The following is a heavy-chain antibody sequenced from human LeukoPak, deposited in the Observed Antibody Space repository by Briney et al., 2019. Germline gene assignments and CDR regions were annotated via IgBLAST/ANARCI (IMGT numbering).Heavy chain of an antibody. J-gene: IGHJ4*02. CDR3: ATDFIGGLDFDY. V-gene: IGHV1-24*01. Sequence: ASVKVSCKASGYTFTSYAMHWVRQAPGKGLEWMGGFDPEDGETIYAQKFQGRVTMTEDTSTDTAYMELSSLRSEDTAVYYCATDFIGGLDFDYWGQGTLVTVSS. CDR2: FDPEDGET. D-gene: IGHD3-16*01. CDR1: GYTFTSYA.